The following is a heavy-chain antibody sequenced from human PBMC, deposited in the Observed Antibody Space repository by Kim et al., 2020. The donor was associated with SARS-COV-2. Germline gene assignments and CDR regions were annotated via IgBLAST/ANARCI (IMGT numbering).Heavy chain of an antibody. Sequence: SVKVSCKASGFTFTSSAMQWVRQARGQRLEWIGWIVVGSGNTNYAQKFQERVTITRDMSTSTAYMELSSLRSEDTAVYYCAADLSEDDSGSYSKARAFDNWGQGTMVTVSS. CDR1: GFTFTSSA. CDR2: IVVGSGNT. J-gene: IGHJ3*02. D-gene: IGHD1-26*01. CDR3: AADLSEDDSGSYSKARAFDN. V-gene: IGHV1-58*02.